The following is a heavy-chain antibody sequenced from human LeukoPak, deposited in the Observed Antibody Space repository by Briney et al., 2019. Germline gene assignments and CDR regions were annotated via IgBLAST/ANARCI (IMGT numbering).Heavy chain of an antibody. CDR3: AKSSGYYYPIDY. V-gene: IGHV4-59*01. CDR2: IYYTGST. Sequence: PSETLSLTCTVSGGSISSYYWSWVRQPPGKGLEWIGYIYYTGSTIYNPSLKSRVTISGDTSKNQFSLKLSSVTAADTAVYYCAKSSGYYYPIDYWGQGTLVTVSS. J-gene: IGHJ4*02. CDR1: GGSISSYY. D-gene: IGHD3-22*01.